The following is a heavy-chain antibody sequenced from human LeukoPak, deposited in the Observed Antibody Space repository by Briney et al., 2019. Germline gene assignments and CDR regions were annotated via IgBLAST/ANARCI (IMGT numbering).Heavy chain of an antibody. CDR1: GGSISSSSYY. D-gene: IGHD6-6*01. Sequence: SETLSLTCTVSGGSISSSSYYWGWTRQPPGKGLEWIGSIYYSGSTYYNPSLKSRVTISVDTSKNQFSLKLSSVTAADTAVYYCARAHIAARRGPGTLFDYWGQGTLVTVSS. J-gene: IGHJ4*02. CDR2: IYYSGST. V-gene: IGHV4-39*07. CDR3: ARAHIAARRGPGTLFDY.